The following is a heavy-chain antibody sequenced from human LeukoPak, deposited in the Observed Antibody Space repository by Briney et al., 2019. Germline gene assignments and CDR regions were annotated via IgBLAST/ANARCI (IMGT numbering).Heavy chain of an antibody. J-gene: IGHJ4*02. Sequence: ASVKVSCKASGYTFTSYDINWVRQATGQGLEWTGWMNPNSGNTGYAQKFQGRVTMTRNTSISTAYMELSSLRSEDTAVYYCARGLTSRRWLQNRAYYFDYWGQGTLVTVSS. CDR3: ARGLTSRRWLQNRAYYFDY. V-gene: IGHV1-8*01. CDR1: GYTFTSYD. CDR2: MNPNSGNT. D-gene: IGHD5-24*01.